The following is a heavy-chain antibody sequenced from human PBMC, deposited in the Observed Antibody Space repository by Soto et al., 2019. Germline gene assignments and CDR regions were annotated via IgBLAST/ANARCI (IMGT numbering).Heavy chain of an antibody. Sequence: LSLTCTVSGGSISSSSYYWGWIRQPPGKGLEWIGSIYYSGSTYYNPSLKSRVTISVDTSKNQFSLKLSSVTAADTAVYYCASRPVVPATNWFDPWGQGTLVTVSS. V-gene: IGHV4-39*01. J-gene: IGHJ5*02. CDR1: GGSISSSSYY. D-gene: IGHD2-2*01. CDR2: IYYSGST. CDR3: ASRPVVPATNWFDP.